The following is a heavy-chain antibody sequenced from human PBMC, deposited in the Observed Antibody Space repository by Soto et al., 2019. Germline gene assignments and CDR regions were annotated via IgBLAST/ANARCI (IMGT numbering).Heavy chain of an antibody. V-gene: IGHV4-30-2*01. CDR1: GGSISSGGYS. CDR2: IYHSGST. Sequence: ASETLSLTCAFSGGSISSGGYSWSWIRQPPGKGLEWIGYIYHSGSTYYNPSLKSRVTISVDRSKNQFSLKLSSVTAADTAVYYCARGGSGWYFDYWGQGTLVTVSS. J-gene: IGHJ4*02. D-gene: IGHD6-19*01. CDR3: ARGGSGWYFDY.